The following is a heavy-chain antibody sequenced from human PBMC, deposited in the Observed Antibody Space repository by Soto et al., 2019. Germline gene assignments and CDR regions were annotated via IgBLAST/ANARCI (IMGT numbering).Heavy chain of an antibody. CDR3: ARDNWEPPGSNGMDV. V-gene: IGHV3-74*01. CDR1: GFTFSSYW. Sequence: GGSLRLSCAASGFTFSSYWMHWVRQAPGKGLVWVSRINSDGSSISYADSVKGRFTISRDNAKNTLYLQMNSLRAEDTAVYYCARDNWEPPGSNGMDVWGQGTTVTVSS. CDR2: INSDGSSI. D-gene: IGHD3-10*01. J-gene: IGHJ6*02.